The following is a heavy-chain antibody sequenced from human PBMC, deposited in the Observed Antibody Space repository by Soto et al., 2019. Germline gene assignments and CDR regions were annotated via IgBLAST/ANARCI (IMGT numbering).Heavy chain of an antibody. CDR2: LSYDGSKE. CDR1: GFTVSSFG. D-gene: IGHD4-17*01. CDR3: AKRLLRGTTLSVLDY. V-gene: IGHV3-30*18. Sequence: GGSLRLSCAASGFTVSSFGMHWVRQAPGKGLEWVALLSYDGSKEYYAYSVKGRFSVSRDNSKNTLYLQMNSLRVEDTAVYFCAKRLLRGTTLSVLDYWGRGT. J-gene: IGHJ4*02.